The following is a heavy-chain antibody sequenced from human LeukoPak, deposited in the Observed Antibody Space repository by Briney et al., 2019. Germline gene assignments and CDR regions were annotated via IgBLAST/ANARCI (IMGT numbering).Heavy chain of an antibody. CDR2: IYTSGST. V-gene: IGHV4-61*02. J-gene: IGHJ3*02. CDR3: ARDPRGGAFDI. CDR1: GGSISSGSYY. Sequence: SETLSLTCTVSGGSISSGSYYWSWIRQPAGKGLEWIGRIYTSGSTNYNPSLKSRVTISVDTSKNKFSLKLSSVTAADTAVYYCARDPRGGAFDIWGQGTMVTVSS.